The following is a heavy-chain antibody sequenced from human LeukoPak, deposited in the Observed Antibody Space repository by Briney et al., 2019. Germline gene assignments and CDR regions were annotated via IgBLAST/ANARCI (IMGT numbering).Heavy chain of an antibody. CDR3: STVTLRPVGL. CDR1: GFSFSRAW. Sequence: GGSLRLSCAASGFSFSRAWMSWVRQAPGKGLEWVGRIKSKSDGGTTDYAAPVKGRFTISRDDSKNTLFLQVNSLKIEDTAVYYCSTVTLRPVGLWGQGTLVTVSS. V-gene: IGHV3-15*05. CDR2: IKSKSDGGTT. J-gene: IGHJ4*02. D-gene: IGHD3-10*01.